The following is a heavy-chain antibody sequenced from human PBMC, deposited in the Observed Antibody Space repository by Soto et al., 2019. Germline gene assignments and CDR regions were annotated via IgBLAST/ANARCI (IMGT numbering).Heavy chain of an antibody. D-gene: IGHD1-1*01. CDR3: ARDKDRLQLGGNYYYILDV. Sequence: QVQLVQSGAEVKNPGSSVKVSCKASGGTFSTSAISWVRQARGQGLEWVGGIMPVFPTPDYAQNFQGRVTITADESTTTAYLELTSLRADDTAVYYCARDKDRLQLGGNYYYILDVWGQGTAITVSS. CDR1: GGTFSTSA. CDR2: IMPVFPTP. J-gene: IGHJ6*02. V-gene: IGHV1-69*12.